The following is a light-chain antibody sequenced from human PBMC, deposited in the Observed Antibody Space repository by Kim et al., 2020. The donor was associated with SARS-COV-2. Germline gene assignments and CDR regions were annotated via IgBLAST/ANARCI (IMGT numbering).Light chain of an antibody. CDR1: QSLLSSSSNNNY. CDR2: WAS. V-gene: IGKV4-1*01. CDR3: QQYYSTPPT. Sequence: ASISCKSSQSLLSSSSNNNYLAWYQHKPGQPPPVLIYWASTRKSGVPDRFSGSGSGTDFTLTISSLQAEDVAVYYCQQYYSTPPTFGQGTRLEIK. J-gene: IGKJ5*01.